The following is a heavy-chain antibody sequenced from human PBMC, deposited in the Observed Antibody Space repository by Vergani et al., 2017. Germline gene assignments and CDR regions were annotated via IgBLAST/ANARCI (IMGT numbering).Heavy chain of an antibody. CDR3: ARVNVDTAMVDFYYFDY. CDR1: GGSISSSSYY. CDR2: IYYSGST. V-gene: IGHV4-39*07. D-gene: IGHD5-18*01. J-gene: IGHJ4*02. Sequence: QLQLQESGPGLVKPSETLSLTCTVSGGSISSSSYYWGWIRQPPGKGLEWIGSIYYSGSTYYNLSLKSRVTISVDTSKNQFSLKLSSVTAADTAVYYCARVNVDTAMVDFYYFDYWGQGTLVTVSS.